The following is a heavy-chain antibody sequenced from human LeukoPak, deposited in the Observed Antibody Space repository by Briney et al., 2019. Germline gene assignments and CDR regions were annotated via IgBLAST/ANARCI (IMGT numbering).Heavy chain of an antibody. CDR1: GFTFRTYS. D-gene: IGHD3-16*01. J-gene: IGHJ6*02. CDR3: ARDPASTDSYYYGMDV. Sequence: GGSLRLSCAASGFTFRTYSMNWVRQAPGKGLGWVSSITNSSSYTYYADSVKGRFTISRDNAKNSLYLQMNSLRAEDTAVYYCARDPASTDSYYYGMDVWGQGTTVAVSS. V-gene: IGHV3-21*01. CDR2: ITNSSSYT.